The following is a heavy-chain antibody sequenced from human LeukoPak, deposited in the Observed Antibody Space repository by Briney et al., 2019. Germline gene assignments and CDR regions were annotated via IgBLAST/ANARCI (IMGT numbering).Heavy chain of an antibody. CDR1: GFSFSYYS. D-gene: IGHD3-16*01. J-gene: IGHJ3*02. V-gene: IGHV3-48*01. CDR3: ARDEVLATFWHAFDI. CDR2: ISSSSSTI. Sequence: TGGSLRLSCAASGFSFSYYSMNWVRQAPGKGLEWVSYISSSSSTIYYADSVKGRFTISRDNAKNSLYLQMNSLRAEDAAVYYCARDEVLATFWHAFDIWGQGTMVTVSS.